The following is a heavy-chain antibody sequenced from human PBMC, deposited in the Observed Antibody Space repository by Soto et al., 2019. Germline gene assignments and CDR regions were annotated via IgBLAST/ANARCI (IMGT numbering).Heavy chain of an antibody. CDR1: RVIFSSYS. J-gene: IGHJ1*01. CDR3: AIDKATVTETPTEGFHH. Sequence: GGSMGICWAACRVIFSSYSMTLVCQAPGKGLECDSSIGSSSSYISYADSVKGRFTIARDNARNSLYLQMNSLRAEDTDVYYCAIDKATVTETPTEGFHHWGEGTLVTGPS. V-gene: IGHV3-21*01. D-gene: IGHD4-17*01. CDR2: IGSSSSYI.